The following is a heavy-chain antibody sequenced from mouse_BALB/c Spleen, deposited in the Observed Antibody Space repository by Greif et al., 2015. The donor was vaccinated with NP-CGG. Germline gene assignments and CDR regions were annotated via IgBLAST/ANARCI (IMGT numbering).Heavy chain of an antibody. Sequence: QVQLQQSGAELMKPGASVKISCKATGYTFSSYWIEWVKQRPGHGLEWIGEILPGSGSTNYNEKFKGKATFTADTSSNTAYMQLSSLTSEDSAVYYCARAFITTVVGAMDYWGQGTSVTVSS. CDR3: ARAFITTVVGAMDY. CDR2: ILPGSGST. D-gene: IGHD1-1*01. CDR1: GYTFSSYW. J-gene: IGHJ4*01. V-gene: IGHV1-9*01.